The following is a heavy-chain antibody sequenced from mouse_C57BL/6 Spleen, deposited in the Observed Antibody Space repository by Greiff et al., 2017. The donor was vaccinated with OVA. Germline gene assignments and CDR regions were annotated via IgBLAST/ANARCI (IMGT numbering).Heavy chain of an antibody. CDR2: IRLKSDNYAT. Sequence: EVKLQESGGGLVQPGGSMKLSCVASGFTFSNYWMNWVRQSPEKGLEWVAQIRLKSDNYATHYAESVKGRFTISRDDSKSSVYLQMNNLRAEDTGIYYCTGGATEVGGYFDYWGQGTTLTVSS. CDR1: GFTFSNYW. CDR3: TGGATEVGGYFDY. J-gene: IGHJ2*01. D-gene: IGHD1-1*01. V-gene: IGHV6-3*01.